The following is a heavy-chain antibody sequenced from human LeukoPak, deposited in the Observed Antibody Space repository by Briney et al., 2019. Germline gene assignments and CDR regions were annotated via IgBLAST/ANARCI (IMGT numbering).Heavy chain of an antibody. CDR3: AKLGHTSGYYARHSDY. CDR2: ISRDGGDT. V-gene: IGHV3-23*01. D-gene: IGHD3-22*01. CDR1: GFTFSSYS. J-gene: IGHJ4*02. Sequence: PGGSPRLSCAASGFTFSSYSMNWVRQAPGKGLEWVSGISRDGGDTFYADSVKGRFTISRDNSKNTVYLQMNSLRAEDTALYYCAKLGHTSGYYARHSDYWGQGTLVTVSS.